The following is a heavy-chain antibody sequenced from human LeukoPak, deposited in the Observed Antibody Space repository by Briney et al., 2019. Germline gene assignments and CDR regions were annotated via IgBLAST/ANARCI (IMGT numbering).Heavy chain of an antibody. V-gene: IGHV3-33*03. CDR2: LWFDGSIK. CDR1: GFTFSSYG. J-gene: IGHJ4*02. CDR3: ATAYGDYHY. D-gene: IGHD4-17*01. Sequence: GGSLRLSCAASGFTFSSYGMHWVRQAPGKGLEWVAVLWFDGSIKYYADSVKGRFTISRDNAKNSLYLQMNSLRAEDTAVYYCATAYGDYHYWGQGTLVTVSS.